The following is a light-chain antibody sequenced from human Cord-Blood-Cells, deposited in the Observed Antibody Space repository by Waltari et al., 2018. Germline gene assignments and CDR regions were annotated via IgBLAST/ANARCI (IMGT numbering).Light chain of an antibody. Sequence: QSALTQPASVSGAPGQSITISCTGSSSDVWSYNLVSWYQQHPGKAPKLMIYGVSKRPSGVSNRFSGSKSGNTASLTISGLQAEDEADYYCCSYAGSYVFGTGTKVTVL. CDR1: SSDVWSYNL. CDR2: GVS. V-gene: IGLV2-23*02. J-gene: IGLJ1*01. CDR3: CSYAGSYV.